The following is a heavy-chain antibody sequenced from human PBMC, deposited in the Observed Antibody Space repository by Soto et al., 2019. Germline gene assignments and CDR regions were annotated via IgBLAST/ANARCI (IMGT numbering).Heavy chain of an antibody. Sequence: PGESLKISCKASGYIFIDYWIGWVRQMPGKGLEWMGSVYPRDSDTRYSPSFQGQVTISADRSTGTAFLQWRSLKASDTALYYCATPPLPSYSIHFNSWGQGTLVTVSS. CDR3: ATPPLPSYSIHFNS. CDR2: VYPRDSDT. V-gene: IGHV5-51*01. D-gene: IGHD1-26*01. CDR1: GYIFIDYW. J-gene: IGHJ4*02.